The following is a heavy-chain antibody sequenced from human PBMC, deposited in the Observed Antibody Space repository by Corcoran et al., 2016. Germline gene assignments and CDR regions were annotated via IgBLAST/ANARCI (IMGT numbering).Heavy chain of an antibody. CDR2: INPNSGGT. CDR3: ARALNYYDSSGYYG. CDR1: GYTFTGYY. Sequence: VQLVQSGAEVKKPGASVKVSCKASGYTFTGYYMHWVRQAPGHGLEWMGGINPNSGGTNYAKKFQGRVTMTRETSISTAYMELGRLRTDDTAGYYGARALNYYDSSGYYGWGQGTLVTVSS. V-gene: IGHV1-2*02. D-gene: IGHD3-22*01. J-gene: IGHJ4*02.